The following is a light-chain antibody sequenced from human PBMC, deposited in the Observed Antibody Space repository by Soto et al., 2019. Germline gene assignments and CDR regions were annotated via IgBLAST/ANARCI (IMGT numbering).Light chain of an antibody. J-gene: IGKJ3*01. CDR3: QQRDNWPPT. CDR1: QSVNSY. CDR2: DAS. V-gene: IGKV3-11*01. Sequence: EVLLTQSPATLSLSPGERATLSCRASQSVNSYLTWYQHKPVQAPRLLISDASNRATGIPARFSGSGSGTDFTLTISSLEPEDFAIYDCQQRDNWPPTFGPGTTVDI.